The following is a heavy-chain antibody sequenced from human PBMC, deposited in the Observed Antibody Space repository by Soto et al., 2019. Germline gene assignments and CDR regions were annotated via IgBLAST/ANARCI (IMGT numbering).Heavy chain of an antibody. CDR3: TVLMTTVTPRDY. D-gene: IGHD4-17*01. CDR2: IKSKTDGGTT. V-gene: IGHV3-15*01. CDR1: GFTFSNAW. J-gene: IGHJ4*02. Sequence: GGSLRLSCAASGFTFSNAWMSWVRQAPGKGLEWVGRIKSKTDGGTTDYAAPVKGRFTISRDDSKNTLYLQMNSLKTEDTAVYYCTVLMTTVTPRDYWGQGTLVTVSS.